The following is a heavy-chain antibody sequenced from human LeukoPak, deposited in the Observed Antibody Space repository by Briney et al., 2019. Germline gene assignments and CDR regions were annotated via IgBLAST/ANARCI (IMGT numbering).Heavy chain of an antibody. CDR2: ISSSSSYI. D-gene: IGHD6-19*01. Sequence: GGSLRLSCAASGFTFSNYGMHWVRQAPGKGLEWVSSISSSSSYIYYADSVKGRFTISRDNAKNSLYLQMNSLRAEDTAVYYCVRIAVAGLGYWGQGTLVTVSS. V-gene: IGHV3-21*01. CDR1: GFTFSNYG. J-gene: IGHJ4*02. CDR3: VRIAVAGLGY.